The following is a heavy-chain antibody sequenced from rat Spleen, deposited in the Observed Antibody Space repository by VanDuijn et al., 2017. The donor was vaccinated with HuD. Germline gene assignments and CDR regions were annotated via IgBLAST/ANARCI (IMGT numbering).Heavy chain of an antibody. J-gene: IGHJ2*01. V-gene: IGHV5S13*01. Sequence: EVQLVESGGGLVQPGRSLKLSCAASGFTYSNYVMAWVSQAPTKGLEWVASISTGGGNTYYRDSVKGRFTISRNNAKNTQYLQMDSLRSEDTATYYCARARTTSNYFDYWGQGVMVTVSS. D-gene: IGHD1-10*01. CDR1: GFTYSNYV. CDR3: ARARTTSNYFDY. CDR2: ISTGGGNT.